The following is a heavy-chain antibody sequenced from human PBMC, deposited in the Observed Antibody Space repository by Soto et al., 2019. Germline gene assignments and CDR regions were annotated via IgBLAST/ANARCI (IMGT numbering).Heavy chain of an antibody. CDR3: ARTPIAARAVGGPFDY. J-gene: IGHJ4*02. D-gene: IGHD6-6*01. CDR1: GYTFTGYY. CDR2: INPNSGGT. V-gene: IGHV1-2*04. Sequence: GASVKVSCKASGYTFTGYYMHWVRQAPGQGLEWMGWINPNSGGTNYAQKFQGWVTMTRDTSISTAYMELSRLRSDDTAVYYCARTPIAARAVGGPFDYWGQGTLVTVSS.